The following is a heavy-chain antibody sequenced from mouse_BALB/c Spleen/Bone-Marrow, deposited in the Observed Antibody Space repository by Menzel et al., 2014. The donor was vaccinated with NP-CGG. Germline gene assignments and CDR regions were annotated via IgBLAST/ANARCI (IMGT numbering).Heavy chain of an antibody. CDR1: GCTFTSYW. V-gene: IGHV1S81*02. Sequence: QVQLQQPGAELVKPGASVKLSCKASGCTFTSYWMHWVKQRPGQGLEWIGEINPSNGRTNYNEKFKSKATLTVDKSSSTAYMQLSSLTSEDSAVYYCARGGFDYWGQGTTLTVSS. J-gene: IGHJ2*01. CDR2: INPSNGRT. CDR3: ARGGFDY.